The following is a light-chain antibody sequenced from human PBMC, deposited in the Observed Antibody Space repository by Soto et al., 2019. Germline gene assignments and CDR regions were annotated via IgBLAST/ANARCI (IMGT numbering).Light chain of an antibody. Sequence: QSVLTQPPSASGTPGQRVTISCSGRSSNIGRNTVKWYRQLPGTAPKLLISSSDQRPSGVPDRFSGSQAGTSASLAISGLQSEDEADYICAAWDDSLNAWAFGGGTKVTVL. J-gene: IGLJ3*02. CDR1: SSNIGRNT. CDR3: AAWDDSLNAWA. CDR2: SSD. V-gene: IGLV1-44*01.